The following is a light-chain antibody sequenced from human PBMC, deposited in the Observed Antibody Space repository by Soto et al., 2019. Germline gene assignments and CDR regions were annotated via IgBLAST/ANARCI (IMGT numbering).Light chain of an antibody. CDR1: QSVSSN. CDR3: QQYNNWPRE. Sequence: EIVMTQSPATLSVSPGERATLSCRASQSVSSNLDWYQQKPGQAPRILIYGASTRATGIPARLSGSGSGTEFTLTISSLQAEDFAVYYCQQYNNWPREFGQGTKVEIK. V-gene: IGKV3-15*01. J-gene: IGKJ1*01. CDR2: GAS.